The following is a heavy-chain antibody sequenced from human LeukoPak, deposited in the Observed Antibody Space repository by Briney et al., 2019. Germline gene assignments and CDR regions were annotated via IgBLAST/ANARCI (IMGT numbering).Heavy chain of an antibody. Sequence: GESLKISCKGSGYSSTSYWISWVRQMPGKGLEWMGRIDPSDSYTNYSPSFQGHVTISADKSISTAYLQWSSLKASDTAMYYCASSTTPYGSGSYYWGQGTLVTVSS. D-gene: IGHD3-10*01. CDR1: GYSSTSYW. CDR3: ASSTTPYGSGSYY. V-gene: IGHV5-10-1*01. J-gene: IGHJ4*02. CDR2: IDPSDSYT.